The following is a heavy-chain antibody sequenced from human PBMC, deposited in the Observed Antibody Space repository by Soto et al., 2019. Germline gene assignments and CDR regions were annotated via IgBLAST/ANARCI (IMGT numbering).Heavy chain of an antibody. V-gene: IGHV1-46*01. CDR1: GYLFTAYS. CDR2: VNPSGGST. J-gene: IGHJ1*01. CDR3: AREENCSGGTRYSEYFHR. Sequence: VKVSCKASGYLFTAYSXXXVRLAPGQGLEWMGVVNPSGGSTKYAQNFQGRVTMTRDTSTTTIYMELSSLRSDDTAIYYCAREENCSGGTRYSEYFHRWGQGTLVTVSS. D-gene: IGHD2-15*01.